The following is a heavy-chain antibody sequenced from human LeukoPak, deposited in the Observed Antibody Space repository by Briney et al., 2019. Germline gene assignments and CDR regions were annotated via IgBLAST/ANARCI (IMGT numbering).Heavy chain of an antibody. J-gene: IGHJ4*02. V-gene: IGHV3-74*01. CDR1: GFTFSSHW. CDR3: VRDGQGSTPLDY. Sequence: GGSLGLSCAASGFTFSSHWMHWVRQAPGKGLVWVSGISSDGSRPRYADSVNGRFTISRDNAKNTLYLQMNSLRAEDTAVYFCVRDGQGSTPLDYWGQGTLVTVSS. CDR2: ISSDGSRP. D-gene: IGHD1-26*01.